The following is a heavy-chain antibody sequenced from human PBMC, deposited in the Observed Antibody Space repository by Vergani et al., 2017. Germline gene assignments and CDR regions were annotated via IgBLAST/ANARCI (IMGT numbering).Heavy chain of an antibody. CDR1: GYNFTDFY. CDR3: ARGSKDIVIRPAARIDY. J-gene: IGHJ4*02. V-gene: IGHV1-2*02. CDR2: INPNSGGT. D-gene: IGHD2-2*01. Sequence: QVQLVQSGAEVKKPGASVKVSCKTSGYNFTDFYVHWVRQAPGQGLEWLGWINPNSGGTNYAETFQGRVTMTRDTSISTAYVVLSRLLSDDTAVYYCARGSKDIVIRPAARIDYWGQGPLVTVSS.